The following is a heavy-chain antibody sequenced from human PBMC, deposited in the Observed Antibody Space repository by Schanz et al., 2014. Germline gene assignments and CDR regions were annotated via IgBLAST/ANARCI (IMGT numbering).Heavy chain of an antibody. CDR3: ARDRGYCSGGSCLTFDY. J-gene: IGHJ4*02. V-gene: IGHV3-48*01. CDR1: GFSFSSYS. Sequence: EADLVESGGGLIQRGESLRLSCSASGFSFSSYSMNWVRQAPGKGLEWLSYIDGKSTTVYYADSVKGRFTISRDNSKNTLYLQMNPLRAEDTAVYYCARDRGYCSGGSCLTFDYWGQGTLVTVSS. CDR2: IDGKSTTV. D-gene: IGHD2-15*01.